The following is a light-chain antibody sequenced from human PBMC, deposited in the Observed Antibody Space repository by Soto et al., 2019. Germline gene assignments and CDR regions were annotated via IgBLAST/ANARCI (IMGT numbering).Light chain of an antibody. CDR2: GAS. CDR1: ESVSTN. V-gene: IGKV3-15*01. J-gene: IGKJ5*01. CDR3: RQYNNWPPIT. Sequence: EIEMTQSPATLSLAPGERVTLSCRASESVSTNLAWYQQKAGQAPRLLIYGASTRATGIPARFSGGGSGTDFTLTISRLEPEDFAVYYCRQYNNWPPITFGQGTRLEIK.